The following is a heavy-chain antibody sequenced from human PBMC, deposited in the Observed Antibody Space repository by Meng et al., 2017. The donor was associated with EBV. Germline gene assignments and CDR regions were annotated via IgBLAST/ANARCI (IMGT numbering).Heavy chain of an antibody. J-gene: IGHJ4*02. CDR2: ISGSGAST. Sequence: VQLLALGGGLVPAGVSLGRSLAASGFSLSSYAMSWVRQAPGKGLQWVSAISGSGASTYYADSVKGRFTISRDNSKNTLYLQMNSLRAEDTAVYYCAKDLAGGIAVDYWGQGTLVTVSS. D-gene: IGHD6-13*01. V-gene: IGHV3-23*01. CDR1: GFSLSSYA. CDR3: AKDLAGGIAVDY.